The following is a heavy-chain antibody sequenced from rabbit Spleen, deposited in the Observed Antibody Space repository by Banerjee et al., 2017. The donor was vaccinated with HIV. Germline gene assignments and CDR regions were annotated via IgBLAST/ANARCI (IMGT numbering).Heavy chain of an antibody. V-gene: IGHV1S40*01. D-gene: IGHD1-1*01. CDR1: GFSFISGYY. Sequence: QSLEESGGDLVKPGTSLTLTCTASGFSFISGYYMCWVRQAPGKGLEWSACIAAGSAGTTYYANWAKGRFTISRTSSTTVTLRMTSLTAADTATYFCARDLVGVIGWNFYLWGPGTLVTVS. CDR3: ARDLVGVIGWNFYL. CDR2: IAAGSAGTT. J-gene: IGHJ4*01.